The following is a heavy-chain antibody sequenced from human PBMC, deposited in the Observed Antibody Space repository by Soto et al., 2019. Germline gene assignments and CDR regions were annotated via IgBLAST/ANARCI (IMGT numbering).Heavy chain of an antibody. D-gene: IGHD2-21*01. J-gene: IGHJ6*03. CDR2: INHSGST. CDR3: ARGGISHWAYFYYMDV. CDR1: GESFSGYE. Sequence: SETLSLTCAVYGESFSGYEWSWIRQPPGKGLEWIGEINHSGSTNHNPSLKSRVTMSVDTSKNQFSLTLNSVTAADTAAYYCARGGISHWAYFYYMDVWDRGTTVTVSS. V-gene: IGHV4-34*01.